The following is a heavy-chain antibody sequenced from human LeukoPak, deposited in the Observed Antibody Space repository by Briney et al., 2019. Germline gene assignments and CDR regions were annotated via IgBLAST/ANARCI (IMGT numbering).Heavy chain of an antibody. Sequence: GRSLRLSCAASGFTFSSYGMHWVRQAPGKGLEWVAVIWYDGRNKYYADSVKGRFTISRDNSKNTLYLQMSSLRAEDTAVYHCVKSKYYYYAMDVWGQGTTVTVSS. J-gene: IGHJ6*02. V-gene: IGHV3-33*06. CDR2: IWYDGRNK. CDR1: GFTFSSYG. CDR3: VKSKYYYYAMDV.